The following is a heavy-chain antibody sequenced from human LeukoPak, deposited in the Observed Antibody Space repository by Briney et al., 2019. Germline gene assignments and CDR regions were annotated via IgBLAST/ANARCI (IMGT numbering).Heavy chain of an antibody. Sequence: SETLSLTCAVYSGSFSGYYWSWIRQPPGKGLEWIGEINHSGSTNYNPSLKSRVTISVDTSKNQFSLKLSSVTAADTAVYYCARGSYQSPRYCSSTSCYYYGMDVWGKGTTVTVSS. D-gene: IGHD2-2*01. CDR1: SGSFSGYY. CDR2: INHSGST. V-gene: IGHV4-34*01. J-gene: IGHJ6*04. CDR3: ARGSYQSPRYCSSTSCYYYGMDV.